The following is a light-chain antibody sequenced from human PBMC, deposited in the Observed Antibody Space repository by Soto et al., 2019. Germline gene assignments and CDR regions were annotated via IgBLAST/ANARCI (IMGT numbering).Light chain of an antibody. J-gene: IGKJ4*01. CDR3: QQYHKWPPFT. CDR2: DAS. V-gene: IGKV1-33*01. CDR1: QDISNY. Sequence: DIQRTQSPSSLSASVGDRVTITCQASQDISNYLNWYQQKPGKAPKLLIYDASNLETGVPSRFSGSGSGTDFTFTISSLQSEDFAVYYCQQYHKWPPFTFGGGTKVDIK.